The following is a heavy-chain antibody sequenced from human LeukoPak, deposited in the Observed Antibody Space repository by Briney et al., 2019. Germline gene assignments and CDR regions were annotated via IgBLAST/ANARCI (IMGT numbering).Heavy chain of an antibody. CDR3: AREVAYYFDY. CDR2: IYYSGST. D-gene: IGHD5-12*01. CDR1: GGSISSYY. V-gene: IGHV4-59*01. Sequence: PSETLSLTCTVSGGSISSYYWSWVRQPPGKGLEWIGYIYYSGSTSYNPSLKSRVTISLDTSELQFSLKLSSVTAADTAVYYCAREVAYYFDYWGQGTLVTVSS. J-gene: IGHJ4*02.